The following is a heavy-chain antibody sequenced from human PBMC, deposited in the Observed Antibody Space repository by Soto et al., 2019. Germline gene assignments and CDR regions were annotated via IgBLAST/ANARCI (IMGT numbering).Heavy chain of an antibody. CDR1: GGAFSRYA. V-gene: IGHV1-69*13. J-gene: IGHJ6*02. CDR2: VIPIFGTA. Sequence: VKVCCKAAGGAFSRYASSWVRQAPGQRHDWMGGVIPIFGTANYAQKFQGRVTITADESTSTAYMELSSLRSEDTAVYYCARGSITAAIRDGGDYYYYYGMDVWGQGATVTVSS. D-gene: IGHD2-2*02. CDR3: ARGSITAAIRDGGDYYYYYGMDV.